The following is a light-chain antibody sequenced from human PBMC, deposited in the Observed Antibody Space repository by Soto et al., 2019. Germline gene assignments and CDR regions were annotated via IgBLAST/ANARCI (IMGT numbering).Light chain of an antibody. Sequence: QSVLTQPSSASGTPGQRVTISCSGSSSNIGSNYVYWYQQLPGTAPKLLFYRNNQRPSGVPDRFSGSKSGTSASLAISGLRSEDEADYYCASWDDSLSGVVFGGGTKLTVL. CDR1: SSNIGSNY. CDR2: RNN. J-gene: IGLJ2*01. CDR3: ASWDDSLSGVV. V-gene: IGLV1-47*01.